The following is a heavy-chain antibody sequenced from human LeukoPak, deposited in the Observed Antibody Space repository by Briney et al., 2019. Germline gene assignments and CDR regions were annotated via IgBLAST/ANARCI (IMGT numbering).Heavy chain of an antibody. CDR3: AKDRYDSSGYYYDY. Sequence: GGSLRLFCAVCGYTFSNTWMHWLRQARGRGLVWVSRINSDGSSTSYADSVKGRFTISRDTSKNTMYLQMNSLRAEDTAVYYCAKDRYDSSGYYYDYWGQGTLVTVSS. J-gene: IGHJ4*02. D-gene: IGHD3-22*01. CDR2: INSDGSST. V-gene: IGHV3-74*01. CDR1: GYTFSNTW.